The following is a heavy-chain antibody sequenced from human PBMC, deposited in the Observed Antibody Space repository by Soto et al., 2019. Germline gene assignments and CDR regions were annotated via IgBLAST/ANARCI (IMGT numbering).Heavy chain of an antibody. Sequence: EVQLVESGGRLVKPGESLRLSCVASGFDFSYYTRNWVRQAPGKGLERVSAISASSSHKYSADSVRGRFTFSRDNANNSLYLQMNNLRVEETAVYYFARLRSDAFDIWGQGTLVTVSS. J-gene: IGHJ3*02. V-gene: IGHV3-21*02. CDR2: ISASSSHK. CDR3: ARLRSDAFDI. CDR1: GFDFSYYT. D-gene: IGHD4-17*01.